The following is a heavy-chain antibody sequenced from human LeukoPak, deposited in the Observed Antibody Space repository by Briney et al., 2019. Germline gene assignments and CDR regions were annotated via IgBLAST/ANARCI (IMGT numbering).Heavy chain of an antibody. J-gene: IGHJ4*02. CDR1: GFTFGDTW. V-gene: IGHV3-7*03. CDR3: ATSYDMGWLIGY. CDR2: IKQDGSEK. Sequence: GGSLRLSCAASGFTFGDTWMNWVRQVPGQGLEWVANIKQDGSEKFYVASVKGRFTISRDNGKSSLYLQMNSLRAEGTALYYCATSYDMGWLIGYWGQGTLVTVSS. D-gene: IGHD3/OR15-3a*01.